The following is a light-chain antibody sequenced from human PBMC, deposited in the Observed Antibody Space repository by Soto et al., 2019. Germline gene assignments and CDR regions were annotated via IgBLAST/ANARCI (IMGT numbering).Light chain of an antibody. Sequence: QSVLTQPASVSGSPGQSITISCTGTSSDVGSYNLVSWYQQHPGKAPKLMTYEVSKRPSGVSNRFSGSKSGNTASLTISGLQAEDEADYYCCSYAGSSTFFYVFGTGTK. V-gene: IGLV2-23*02. CDR2: EVS. CDR1: SSDVGSYNL. J-gene: IGLJ1*01. CDR3: CSYAGSSTFFYV.